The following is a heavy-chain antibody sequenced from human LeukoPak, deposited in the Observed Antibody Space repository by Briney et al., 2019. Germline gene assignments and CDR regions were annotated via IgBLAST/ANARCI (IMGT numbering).Heavy chain of an antibody. V-gene: IGHV3-23*01. CDR1: GFTFSNYG. CDR2: ISGSAGST. Sequence: GGSLRLSCAASGFTFSNYGMSWVRQAPEKGLEWVSAISGSAGSTHYADSVKGRLTISRDNSKNTLYLQMNSLRAEDTAVYYCAKDRALYGDYGYYFDFWGQGALVTVSS. J-gene: IGHJ4*02. D-gene: IGHD4-17*01. CDR3: AKDRALYGDYGYYFDF.